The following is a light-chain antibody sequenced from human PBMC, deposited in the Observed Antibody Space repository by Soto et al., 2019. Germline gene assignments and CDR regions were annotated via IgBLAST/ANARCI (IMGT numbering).Light chain of an antibody. CDR1: SSNIGSNT. V-gene: IGLV1-44*01. Sequence: QSVLTQPPSASGTPGQRGTISCSGSSSNIGSNTVNWYQQLPGTAPKLLIYSNNQRPSGVPDRFSGSKSGTSASLAISGLQSEDEADYYCAAWDDSLNGSYVFGTGTKVTVL. CDR3: AAWDDSLNGSYV. CDR2: SNN. J-gene: IGLJ1*01.